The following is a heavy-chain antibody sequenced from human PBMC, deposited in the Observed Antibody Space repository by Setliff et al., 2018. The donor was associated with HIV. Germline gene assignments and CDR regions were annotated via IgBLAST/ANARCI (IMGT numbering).Heavy chain of an antibody. V-gene: IGHV4-61*02. CDR2: IYITGST. D-gene: IGHD3-10*01. CDR1: GGSISSSSYY. Sequence: SETLSLTCTVSGGSISSSSYYWSWIRQPAGKGLEWIGRIYITGSTSYNPSLKSRVTISIDTSKSQFSLKLSSVTAADTAVYYCAREKEKLWFGELSHGYFDYWGQGTLVTVSS. J-gene: IGHJ4*02. CDR3: AREKEKLWFGELSHGYFDY.